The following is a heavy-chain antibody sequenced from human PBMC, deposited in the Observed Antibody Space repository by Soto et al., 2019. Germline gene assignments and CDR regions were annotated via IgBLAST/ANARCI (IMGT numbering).Heavy chain of an antibody. Sequence: PGGSLRLSCAASGFTFSSYGMHWVRQAPGKGLEWVAVIWYDGSNKYYADSVKGRFTISRDNSKNTLYLQMNSLRAEDTAVYYCARIISPGSVYYYYGMDVWGQGTTVTVSS. J-gene: IGHJ6*02. CDR2: IWYDGSNK. CDR1: GFTFSSYG. D-gene: IGHD3-10*01. CDR3: ARIISPGSVYYYYGMDV. V-gene: IGHV3-33*01.